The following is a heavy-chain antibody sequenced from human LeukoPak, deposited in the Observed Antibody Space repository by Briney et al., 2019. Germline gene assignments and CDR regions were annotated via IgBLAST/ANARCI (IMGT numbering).Heavy chain of an antibody. D-gene: IGHD5-12*01. CDR3: ARLDSGYGKYYFDY. Sequence: SETLSLTCTVSGGSINSYYWSRIRQPPGKGLEWIGYIYHRGSTNYNSSLKSRVSISVDTSKNQFYLKLTSVTAADTAVYYCARLDSGYGKYYFDYWGQGTLVTVSS. V-gene: IGHV4-59*08. CDR2: IYHRGST. CDR1: GGSINSYY. J-gene: IGHJ4*02.